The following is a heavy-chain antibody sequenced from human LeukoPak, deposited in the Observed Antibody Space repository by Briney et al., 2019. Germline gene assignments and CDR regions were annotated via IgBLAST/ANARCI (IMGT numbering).Heavy chain of an antibody. J-gene: IGHJ4*02. CDR3: ARGHYGDYNY. V-gene: IGHV3-11*06. Sequence: GGSLRLSCAASGFIFTDYYMNWIRQAPGKGLEWISYISSGSTYADYADSVKGRSTVSRDNAKKSLYLLMNSLRAEDTAVYYCARGHYGDYNYWGQGTLVTVSS. CDR1: GFIFTDYY. D-gene: IGHD4-17*01. CDR2: ISSGSTYA.